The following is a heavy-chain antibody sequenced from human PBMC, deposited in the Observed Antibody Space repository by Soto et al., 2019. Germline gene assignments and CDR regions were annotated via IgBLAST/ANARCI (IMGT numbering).Heavy chain of an antibody. Sequence: ASVKVSCKASGYTFTSYDINWVRQATGQGLEWMGWMNPNSGNTGYAQKFQGRVTMTRNTSISTAYMELSSLRSEDTAVYYCARTMITFGGVIADYYYYMDVWGKGTTVTSP. CDR2: MNPNSGNT. D-gene: IGHD3-16*02. V-gene: IGHV1-8*01. CDR3: ARTMITFGGVIADYYYYMDV. J-gene: IGHJ6*03. CDR1: GYTFTSYD.